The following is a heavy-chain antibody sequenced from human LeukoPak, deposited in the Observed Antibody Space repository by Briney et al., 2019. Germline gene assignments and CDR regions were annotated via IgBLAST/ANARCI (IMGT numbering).Heavy chain of an antibody. D-gene: IGHD1-1*01. V-gene: IGHV4-59*01. CDR2: IYYSGST. Sequence: SETLSLTCTVSGGSISSYYWSWIRQPPGKGLEWIGYIYYSGSTNYNPSLKSRVTISVDTSKNQFSLKLSSVTAADTAVYYCARDRTRGAFDIWGQGTMVTVPS. CDR1: GGSISSYY. J-gene: IGHJ3*02. CDR3: ARDRTRGAFDI.